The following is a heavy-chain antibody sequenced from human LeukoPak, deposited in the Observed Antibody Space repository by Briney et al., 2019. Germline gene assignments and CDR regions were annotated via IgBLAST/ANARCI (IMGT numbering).Heavy chain of an antibody. J-gene: IGHJ6*02. CDR2: FDPEDGET. CDR1: GYTLTELS. CDR3: AALIVATIRRDYYGMDV. Sequence: ASVKVSCKVSGYTLTELSMHWVRQAPGKGLEWMGGFDPEDGETIYAQKFQGRVTMTEDTSTDTAYMELSSLRSEDTAVYYCAALIVATIRRDYYGMDVWGQGTTVTVSS. D-gene: IGHD5-12*01. V-gene: IGHV1-24*01.